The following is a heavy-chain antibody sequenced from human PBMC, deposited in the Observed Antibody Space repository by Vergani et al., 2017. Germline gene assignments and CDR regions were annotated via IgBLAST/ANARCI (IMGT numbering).Heavy chain of an antibody. D-gene: IGHD2-2*02. V-gene: IGHV1-69*01. J-gene: IGHJ6*02. CDR2: IIPIFGTA. Sequence: QVQLVQSGAEVKKPGSSVKVSCKASGGTFSSYAISWVRQAPGQGLEWMGGIIPIFGTANYAQKFQGRVTITADESTSTAYMELGSLRSEDTAVYYCARVPGGYCSSTSCYTYYYYYGMDVWGQGTTVTVSS. CDR1: GGTFSSYA. CDR3: ARVPGGYCSSTSCYTYYYYYGMDV.